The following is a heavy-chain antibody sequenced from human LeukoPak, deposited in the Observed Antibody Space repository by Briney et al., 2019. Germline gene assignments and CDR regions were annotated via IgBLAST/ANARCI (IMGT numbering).Heavy chain of an antibody. CDR2: IYYSGST. V-gene: IGHV4-30-4*01. J-gene: IGHJ3*02. CDR1: GSSISSGDYY. CDR3: AREGGDSTVTSAFDI. Sequence: SQTLSLTCTVSGSSISSGDYYWSWIRQPPGKGLEWIGYIYYSGSTYYNPSLKSRVTISVDTSKNQFSLKLSSVTAADTAVYYCAREGGDSTVTSAFDIWGQGTMVTVSS. D-gene: IGHD4-17*01.